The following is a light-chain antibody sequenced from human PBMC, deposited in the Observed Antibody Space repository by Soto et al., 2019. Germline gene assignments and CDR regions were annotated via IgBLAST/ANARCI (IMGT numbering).Light chain of an antibody. J-gene: IGKJ5*01. CDR3: QQSYST. Sequence: DIQMTQSPSSLSASLGDRVTITCRASQSISTYLNWYQHKPGKPPKLLIYSASRLQSGVPSRFSGSGSGTDFTLTISSLQLEDFATYYCQQSYSTFGQGTRLEIK. CDR2: SAS. V-gene: IGKV1-39*01. CDR1: QSISTY.